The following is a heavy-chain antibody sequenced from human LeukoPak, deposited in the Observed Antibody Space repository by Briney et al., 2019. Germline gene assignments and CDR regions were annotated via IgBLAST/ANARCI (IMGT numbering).Heavy chain of an antibody. D-gene: IGHD5-18*01. CDR1: GFTFSSYS. V-gene: IGHV3-21*01. CDR2: ISSSSSYI. Sequence: GGSLRLSCAASGFTFSSYSMNWVRQAPGKGLEWVSSISSSSSYIYYADSVKGRFTISRDNAKNSLYLQMNSLRAEDTAVYYCARDPTWGNTAMADALDIWGQGTMVTVSS. J-gene: IGHJ3*02. CDR3: ARDPTWGNTAMADALDI.